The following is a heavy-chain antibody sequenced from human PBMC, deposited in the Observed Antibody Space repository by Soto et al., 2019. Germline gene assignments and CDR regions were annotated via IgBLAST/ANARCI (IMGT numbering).Heavy chain of an antibody. Sequence: QVRLVQSGLEVKKPGASVRLSCKTSGYTFTNYGVTWVRQAPGQGLEWMGWVSAYNRNTNYAQKFEDRVIMTTDTSTSTAYLELRNLMSDDTAGYYCARERQWEPLLYWGEGTLVTLS. D-gene: IGHD1-26*01. CDR2: VSAYNRNT. J-gene: IGHJ4*02. CDR1: GYTFTNYG. CDR3: ARERQWEPLLY. V-gene: IGHV1-18*04.